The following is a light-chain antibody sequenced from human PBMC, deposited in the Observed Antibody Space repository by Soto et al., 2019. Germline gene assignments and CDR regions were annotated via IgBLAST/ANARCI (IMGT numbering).Light chain of an antibody. CDR2: STT. J-gene: IGLJ3*02. CDR1: SGSVSTSYY. V-gene: IGLV8-61*01. CDR3: ALYMGSGISV. Sequence: QAVVTQEPSFSVSPGGTVTLTCGLSSGSVSTSYYPSWYQQTPGQAPRTLIYSTTTRSSGVPDRFSGSILGNKAALTITGAQADDESDYYCALYMGSGISVFGGGTKLTVL.